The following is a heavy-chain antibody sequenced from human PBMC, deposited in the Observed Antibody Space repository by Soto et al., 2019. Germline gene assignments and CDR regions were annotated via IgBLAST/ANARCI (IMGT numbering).Heavy chain of an antibody. D-gene: IGHD1-7*01. CDR3: ARDGAYLDRRLELDYYYMDV. Sequence: ASVKVSCKASGYTFTSYGISWVRQAPGQGLEWMGWISAYNGNTNYAQKLQGRVTMTTDTSTSTAYMELRSLRSDDTAVYYCARDGAYLDRRLELDYYYMDVWGKGTTVTVSS. V-gene: IGHV1-18*01. J-gene: IGHJ6*03. CDR1: GYTFTSYG. CDR2: ISAYNGNT.